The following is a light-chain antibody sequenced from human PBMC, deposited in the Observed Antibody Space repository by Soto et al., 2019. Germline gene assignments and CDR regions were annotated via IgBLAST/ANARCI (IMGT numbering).Light chain of an antibody. Sequence: DLQMTQSPSSLSASVGDRVTITCRASQSTSTYLNWYQQKPGEAPKLLIYSASTLQGGVPSRFSGGGSGTDFTLTISSLQPEDFATYYCQQSYSTPITFGQGTRLEIK. J-gene: IGKJ5*01. CDR2: SAS. CDR1: QSTSTY. CDR3: QQSYSTPIT. V-gene: IGKV1-39*01.